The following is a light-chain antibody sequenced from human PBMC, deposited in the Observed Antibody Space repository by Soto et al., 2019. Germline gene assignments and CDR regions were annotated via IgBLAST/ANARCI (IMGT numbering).Light chain of an antibody. CDR2: AAS. Sequence: IRMTQSPSSFSASTGDRVTNTCRASQGISSYLAWYQQKPGKAPKLLIYAASTLQSGVPSGFSGSGSGTDFTLTISCLQSEDFATYYCQQYYSYPRTFGQGTKVDIK. V-gene: IGKV1-8*01. CDR1: QGISSY. CDR3: QQYYSYPRT. J-gene: IGKJ1*01.